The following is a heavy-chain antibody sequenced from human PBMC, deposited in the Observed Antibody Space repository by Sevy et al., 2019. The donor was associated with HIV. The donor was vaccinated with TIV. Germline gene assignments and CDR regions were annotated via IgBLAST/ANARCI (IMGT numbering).Heavy chain of an antibody. Sequence: GGSLRLSCTASGFTFSKSWMHWVRQVPGKGLQWVSRVKTDGSGTIYADSVKGRFIISRDNAKNTVYLQLNSLRDEDTAVFFCVSVSGSYSLFDYWGQGTLVTVSS. V-gene: IGHV3-74*01. D-gene: IGHD3-10*01. CDR2: VKTDGSGT. CDR3: VSVSGSYSLFDY. CDR1: GFTFSKSW. J-gene: IGHJ4*02.